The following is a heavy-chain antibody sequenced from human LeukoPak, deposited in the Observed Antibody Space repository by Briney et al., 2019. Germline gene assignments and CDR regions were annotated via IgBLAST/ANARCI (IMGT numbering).Heavy chain of an antibody. CDR2: IIPIFGTA. V-gene: IGHV1-69*06. Sequence: GASVTVSCTASGGTFSSYAISWVRQAPGQGLEWMGGIIPIFGTANYAQKFQGRVTITADKSTSTAYMELSSLRSEDTAVYYCARIYCSGGSCYLDAFDIWGQGTMVTVSS. CDR1: GGTFSSYA. D-gene: IGHD2-15*01. J-gene: IGHJ3*02. CDR3: ARIYCSGGSCYLDAFDI.